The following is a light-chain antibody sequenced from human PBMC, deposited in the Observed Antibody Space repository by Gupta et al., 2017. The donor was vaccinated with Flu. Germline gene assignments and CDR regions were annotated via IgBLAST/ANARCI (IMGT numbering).Light chain of an antibody. CDR2: DVT. J-gene: IGLJ1*01. CDR3: SSHAGRVTWV. Sequence: QSAPTQPRSVSGSPGQSVTLSCTGTSNDVGGSNRVSWYQQRPTKAPKLILYDVTERPSGVPDRFSGSKSGNTASLTISGLQAGDEADYYCSSHAGRVTWVFGTGTTVTVL. V-gene: IGLV2-11*01. CDR1: SNDVGGSNR.